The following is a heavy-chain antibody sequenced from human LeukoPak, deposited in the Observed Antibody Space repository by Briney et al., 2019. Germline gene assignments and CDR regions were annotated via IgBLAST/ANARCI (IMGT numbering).Heavy chain of an antibody. Sequence: GGSLRLSCAASGFTFSSYGMHWVRQAPGNGLEWVAVIWFDGSYKYYAGSVKGRFTISRDNSKNTLYLQMSSLRAEDTAVYFCARDPSGGSYYYGMDVWGQGTTVTVSS. CDR3: ARDPSGGSYYYGMDV. V-gene: IGHV3-33*01. CDR2: IWFDGSYK. J-gene: IGHJ6*02. D-gene: IGHD2-15*01. CDR1: GFTFSSYG.